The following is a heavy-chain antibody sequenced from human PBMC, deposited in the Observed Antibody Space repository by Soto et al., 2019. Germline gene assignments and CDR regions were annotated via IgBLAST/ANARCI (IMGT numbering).Heavy chain of an antibody. CDR2: IYPGDSDT. Sequence: ESLKISCKGSGYSFTSYWIGWVRQMPGKGLEWMGIIYPGDSDTRYSPSFQGQVTISADKSISTAYLQWSSLKASDTAMYYCARFPPDYYYYSSGYEIRGLDPWGQGTLVTVSS. D-gene: IGHD3-22*01. CDR3: ARFPPDYYYYSSGYEIRGLDP. J-gene: IGHJ5*02. CDR1: GYSFTSYW. V-gene: IGHV5-51*01.